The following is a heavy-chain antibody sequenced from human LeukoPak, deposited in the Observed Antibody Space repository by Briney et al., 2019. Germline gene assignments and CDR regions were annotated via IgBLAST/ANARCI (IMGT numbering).Heavy chain of an antibody. D-gene: IGHD2-2*01. CDR3: ARGSAFTIADI. V-gene: IGHV3-11*04. CDR1: GFIFSDYY. Sequence: GGSLRLSCAASGFIFSDYYMSWIRQAPGKGLEWVSHISGSGRTIYDADSVKGRFTTSRDNSQNSLYLQMNSLRAEDTAVYYCARGSAFTIADIWGQGTMVTVSS. J-gene: IGHJ3*02. CDR2: ISGSGRTI.